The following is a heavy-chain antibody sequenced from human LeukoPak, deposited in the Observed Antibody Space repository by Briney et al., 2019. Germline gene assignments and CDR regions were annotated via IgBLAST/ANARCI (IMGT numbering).Heavy chain of an antibody. V-gene: IGHV4-59*01. J-gene: IGHJ4*02. Sequence: PSETLSLTCTVSGGSISSYYWSWIRQPPGKGLEWVGYIYYSGSTNYNPSLKSRVTISVDTSKNQFPLKLSSVTAADTAVYYCARVGAAVADSYFDYWGQGTLVTVSS. CDR3: ARVGAAVADSYFDY. CDR1: GGSISSYY. CDR2: IYYSGST. D-gene: IGHD6-19*01.